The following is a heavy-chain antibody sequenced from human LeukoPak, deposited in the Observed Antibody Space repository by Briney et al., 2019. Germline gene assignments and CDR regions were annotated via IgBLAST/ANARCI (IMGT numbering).Heavy chain of an antibody. Sequence: QTGGSLRLSCAASGFTFSSYGMHWVRQAPGKGLEWVATIWYDGTNKYYADSVKGRFTISRDNSKNTLYLQMNSLRAEDTGVYYCAKSRDSSGWTYFDYWGQGTLVTVSS. CDR1: GFTFSSYG. D-gene: IGHD6-19*01. CDR2: IWYDGTNK. V-gene: IGHV3-33*06. CDR3: AKSRDSSGWTYFDY. J-gene: IGHJ4*02.